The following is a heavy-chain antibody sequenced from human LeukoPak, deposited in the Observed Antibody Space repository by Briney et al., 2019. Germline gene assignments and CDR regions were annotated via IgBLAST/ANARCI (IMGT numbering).Heavy chain of an antibody. V-gene: IGHV1-46*01. CDR3: ARDLGGYPFFMDV. D-gene: IGHD2-15*01. Sequence: ASVKVSCKASGYTFTTYWVHWVRQAPGQGLEWMGMVNPSDGARSYAQKFQGRVTMTRDTSTNTVFVELSSLRSEDTAVYYCARDLGGYPFFMDVWGRGTTVIVSS. CDR1: GYTFTTYW. J-gene: IGHJ6*03. CDR2: VNPSDGAR.